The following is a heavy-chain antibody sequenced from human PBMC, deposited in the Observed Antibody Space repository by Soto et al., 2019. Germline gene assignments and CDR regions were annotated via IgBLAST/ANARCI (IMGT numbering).Heavy chain of an antibody. Sequence: GASVKVSCKASGYTFTSYGISWVRQAPGQGLEWMGWISAYNGNTNYAQKLQGRVTMTTDTSTSTAYMELRSLRSDDTAVYYCARESYDFFGVLTDMDVRGQGTTVIVSS. CDR2: ISAYNGNT. V-gene: IGHV1-18*01. J-gene: IGHJ6*02. D-gene: IGHD3-3*01. CDR1: GYTFTSYG. CDR3: ARESYDFFGVLTDMDV.